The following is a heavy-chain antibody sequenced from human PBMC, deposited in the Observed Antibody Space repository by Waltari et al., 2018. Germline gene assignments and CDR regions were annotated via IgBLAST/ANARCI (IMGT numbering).Heavy chain of an antibody. D-gene: IGHD6-13*01. V-gene: IGHV5-51*01. CDR1: GFHFATYW. Sequence: DVQLVQSGAEVKKPGESLKISCKGSGFHFATYWIGWVRQMPGKGLEWMGVIYPGDSNTMYRPSFQGQVTSSADESTDTAYLQWTSLKASDTAIYYCARRADQYYFDYWGQGTLVTVSS. J-gene: IGHJ4*02. CDR3: ARRADQYYFDY. CDR2: IYPGDSNT.